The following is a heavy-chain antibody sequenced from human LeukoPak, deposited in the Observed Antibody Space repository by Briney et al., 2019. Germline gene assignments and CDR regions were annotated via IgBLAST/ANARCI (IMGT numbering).Heavy chain of an antibody. CDR2: IKEDGSET. V-gene: IGHV3-7*01. J-gene: IGHJ3*02. D-gene: IGHD2-2*01. Sequence: GGSLRLSCTGSGFTFSSHWMSWVRQAPGRGLEWVANIKEDGSETYYLDSVKGRFTISRDNAKNSLYLQMNSLRAEDTAVYYCARIDIAVASAFILDAFGIXXQGTMVTVSS. CDR1: GFTFSSHW. CDR3: ARIDIAVASAFILDAFGI.